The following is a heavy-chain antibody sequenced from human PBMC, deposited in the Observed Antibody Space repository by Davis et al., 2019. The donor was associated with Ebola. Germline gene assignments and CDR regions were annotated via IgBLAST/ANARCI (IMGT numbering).Heavy chain of an antibody. CDR3: AAVYSGWSYYYFDL. CDR2: IGAGNDIA. CDR1: GFTFNKAA. J-gene: IGHJ4*02. V-gene: IGHV1-58*02. D-gene: IGHD6-19*01. Sequence: SVKVSCKTSGFTFNKAAIQWVRQARGQHPEWIGWIGAGNDIADYAQKFQDRVTITRDMSTRTVYMELSSLRSEDTAVYFCAAVYSGWSYYYFDLWGQGTQVTVSS.